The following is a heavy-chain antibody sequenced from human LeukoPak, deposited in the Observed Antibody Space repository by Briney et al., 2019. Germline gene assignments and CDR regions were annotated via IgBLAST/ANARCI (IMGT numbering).Heavy chain of an antibody. CDR2: MNPNSGNT. Sequence: GASVKVSCKASGYTFTSYDINWVRQATGQGLEWMGWMNPNSGNTGYAQEFQGRVTMTRNTSISTAYMELSSLRSEDTAVYYCARTWGELRYFDWRELSEFDPWGQGTLVTVSS. D-gene: IGHD3-9*01. CDR1: GYTFTSYD. V-gene: IGHV1-8*01. J-gene: IGHJ5*02. CDR3: ARTWGELRYFDWRELSEFDP.